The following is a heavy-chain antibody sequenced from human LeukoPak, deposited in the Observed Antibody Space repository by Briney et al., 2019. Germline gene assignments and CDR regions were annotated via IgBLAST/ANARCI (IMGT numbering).Heavy chain of an antibody. CDR1: GYSISSGYY. J-gene: IGHJ4*02. CDR2: IYHSGST. Sequence: SETLSLTCTVSGYSISSGYYWGWIRQPPGKGLEWNGSIYHSGSTYYNPSLKSRVTISVDTSKNQFSLKLSSVTAADTAVYYCARDYDFWSGYYTDIDYWGQGTLVTVSS. D-gene: IGHD3-3*01. V-gene: IGHV4-38-2*02. CDR3: ARDYDFWSGYYTDIDY.